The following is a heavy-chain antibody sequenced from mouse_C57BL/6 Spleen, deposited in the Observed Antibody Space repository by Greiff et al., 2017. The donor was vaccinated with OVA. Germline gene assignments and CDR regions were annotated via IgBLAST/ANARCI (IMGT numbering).Heavy chain of an antibody. V-gene: IGHV5-6*01. J-gene: IGHJ2*01. D-gene: IGHD1-1*01. Sequence: EVQLQQSGGDLVKPGGSLKLSCAASGFTFSSYGMSWVRQTPDKRLEWVATISSGGSYTYYPDSVKGRCTISRDNAKNTLYLQMSSLKSEDTAMYDCERPVTTVAHFDYWGQGTTLTVAS. CDR2: ISSGGSYT. CDR1: GFTFSSYG. CDR3: ERPVTTVAHFDY.